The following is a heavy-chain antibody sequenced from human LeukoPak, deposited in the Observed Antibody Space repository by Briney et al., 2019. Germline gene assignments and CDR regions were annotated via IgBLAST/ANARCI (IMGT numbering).Heavy chain of an antibody. CDR1: GGSFSGYY. CDR2: IYHSGST. CDR3: ARADGTKNDAFDI. V-gene: IGHV4-34*01. Sequence: SETLSLTCAVYGGSFSGYYWSWVRQPPGKGLEWIGEIYHSGSTNYNPSLKSRVTISVDKSKNQFSLKLSSVTAADTAVYYCARADGTKNDAFDIWGQGTMVTVSS. J-gene: IGHJ3*02. D-gene: IGHD5-24*01.